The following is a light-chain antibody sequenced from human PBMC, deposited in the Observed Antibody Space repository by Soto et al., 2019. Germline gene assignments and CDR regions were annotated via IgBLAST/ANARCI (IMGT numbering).Light chain of an antibody. V-gene: IGLV2-11*01. J-gene: IGLJ1*01. Sequence: QSALTQPRSVSGSPGQSVTISCTGTSSDVGGYNYDSWYQQHPGKAPKLMIYNVSKRPSGVPDRFSGSKSGNTASLTISGLQAEDGADYYCCSYAGNSLYVFGIGTKLTVL. CDR2: NVS. CDR1: SSDVGGYNY. CDR3: CSYAGNSLYV.